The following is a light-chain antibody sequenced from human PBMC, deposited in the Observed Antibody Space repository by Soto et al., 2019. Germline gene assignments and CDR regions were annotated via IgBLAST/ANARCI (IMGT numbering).Light chain of an antibody. CDR3: QQYGSSPPTYT. Sequence: EIVLTQSPGTLSLSPGERATLSCRASQSVSSSYLAWYQQKPGQAPRLLIYGTSSRATGIPDRFSGSASGTDFTLTISRLEPEDFAVYYCQQYGSSPPTYTFGQGTKLEIK. CDR1: QSVSSSY. J-gene: IGKJ2*01. V-gene: IGKV3-20*01. CDR2: GTS.